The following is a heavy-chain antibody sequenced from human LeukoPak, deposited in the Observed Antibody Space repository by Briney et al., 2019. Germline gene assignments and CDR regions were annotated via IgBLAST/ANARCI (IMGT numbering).Heavy chain of an antibody. CDR3: VRFTGYDFWSGYWVDY. CDR2: IYASGST. D-gene: IGHD3-3*01. V-gene: IGHV4-61*02. Sequence: PSQTLSLTCTVSGGSISSGSYYWSWIRQPAGKGLACIGRIYASGSTNYNPSLKSRVTISVDTSKNQFSLKLSSVTAADTAVYYCVRFTGYDFWSGYWVDYWGQGILVTVSS. J-gene: IGHJ4*02. CDR1: GGSISSGSYY.